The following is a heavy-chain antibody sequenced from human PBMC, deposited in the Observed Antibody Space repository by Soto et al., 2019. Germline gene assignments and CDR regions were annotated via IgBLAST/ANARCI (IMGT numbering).Heavy chain of an antibody. D-gene: IGHD1-1*01. Sequence: EVHLLESGGDLVQRGGSLRLSCAASGFIFSNYAMSWVRQAPGKGLEWVSAISGSGATTYYPDSVKGRFTISRDNSKNTLYLQMNNLRAEDTAVYYCTKGGIPRRYNIPEVEFDSWGQGSLVTVSS. CDR3: TKGGIPRRYNIPEVEFDS. CDR1: GFIFSNYA. J-gene: IGHJ4*02. V-gene: IGHV3-23*01. CDR2: ISGSGATT.